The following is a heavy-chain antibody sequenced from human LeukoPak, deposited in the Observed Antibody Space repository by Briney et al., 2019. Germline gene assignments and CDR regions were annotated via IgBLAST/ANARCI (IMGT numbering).Heavy chain of an antibody. Sequence: QPGGSLRLSCAASGFTFSSHWMHWVRQAPGKGLVRVSRINGDGSSTSYADSVKGRFTISRDNAKNTMYLQMNSLRAEDTAVYFCARGPGGGSGSYYVGDYWGQGTLVTVSS. D-gene: IGHD3-22*01. CDR1: GFTFSSHW. CDR3: ARGPGGGSGSYYVGDY. J-gene: IGHJ4*02. CDR2: INGDGSST. V-gene: IGHV3-74*01.